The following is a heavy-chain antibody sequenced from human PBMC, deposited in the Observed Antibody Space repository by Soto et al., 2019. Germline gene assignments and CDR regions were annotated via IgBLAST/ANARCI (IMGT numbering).Heavy chain of an antibody. CDR3: ARSPIAAAGTYYYGMDV. CDR1: GFTFSSYD. J-gene: IGHJ6*02. D-gene: IGHD6-13*01. CDR2: ITSSSTYM. V-gene: IGHV3-21*02. Sequence: EVQLVESGGGLVKPGGSLRLSCAASGFTFSSYDMNWVRQAPGKGLEWVSSITSSSTYMNYADSVKGRFTTSRDNAGNSLYLQMNSLRAEDTAVYYCARSPIAAAGTYYYGMDVWGQGTTVTVSS.